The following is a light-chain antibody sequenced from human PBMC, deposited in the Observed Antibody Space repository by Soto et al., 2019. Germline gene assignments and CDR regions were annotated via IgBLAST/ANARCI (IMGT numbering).Light chain of an antibody. J-gene: IGLJ2*01. V-gene: IGLV2-14*03. CDR3: SSYTSSSTVV. CDR2: DVS. CDR1: SSDVGGYNY. Sequence: QSVLTQPASVSGSPGQSITISCTGTSSDVGGYNYVSWYQHHPGKAPKLVIYDVSDRPSGVSNRFSGSKSGNTASLTISGRQAEDEADFYCSSYTSSSTVVFGGGTKVTVL.